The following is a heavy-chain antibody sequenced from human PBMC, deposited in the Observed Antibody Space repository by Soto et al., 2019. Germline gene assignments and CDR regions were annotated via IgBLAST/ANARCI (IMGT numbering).Heavy chain of an antibody. V-gene: IGHV4-34*01. CDR3: ARLDTAKVGATRPFDY. J-gene: IGHJ4*02. CDR1: GGSFSGYY. D-gene: IGHD1-26*01. Sequence: SETLSLTCAVYGGSFSGYYWSWIRQPPGKGLEWIGEINHSGSTNYNPSLKSRVTISVDTSKNQFSLKLSSVTAADTAVYYCARLDTAKVGATRPFDYWGQGTLVTVS. CDR2: INHSGST.